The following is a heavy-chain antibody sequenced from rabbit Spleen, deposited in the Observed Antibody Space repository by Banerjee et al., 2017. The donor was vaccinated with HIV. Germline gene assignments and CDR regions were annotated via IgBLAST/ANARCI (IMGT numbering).Heavy chain of an antibody. J-gene: IGHJ4*01. CDR3: ARDLASVIGWNFNL. D-gene: IGHD1-1*01. V-gene: IGHV1S45*01. CDR2: INTYTAKP. Sequence: QEQLVESGGGLVKPEGSLTLTCKASGFSFSDRGVMCWVRQAPGKGLQWIACINTYTAKPVYATWAKGRFTISRTSSTTVTLQMTSLTAADTATYFCARDLASVIGWNFNLWGQGTLVTVS. CDR1: GFSFSDRGV.